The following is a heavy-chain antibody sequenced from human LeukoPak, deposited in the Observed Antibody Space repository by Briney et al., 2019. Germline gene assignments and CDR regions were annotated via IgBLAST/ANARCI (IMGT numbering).Heavy chain of an antibody. Sequence: PGGSLRLSCAASGFTFSSYWMSWVRQAPGKGLEWVANINQDESEKYYVGSVKGRFTISRDNAKNSLYLQMNSLRAEDTAVCYCARERGGYCSSTNCRGSFDYWGQGTLVTVSS. CDR3: ARERGGYCSSTNCRGSFDY. D-gene: IGHD2-2*01. CDR1: GFTFSSYW. CDR2: INQDESEK. V-gene: IGHV3-7*01. J-gene: IGHJ4*02.